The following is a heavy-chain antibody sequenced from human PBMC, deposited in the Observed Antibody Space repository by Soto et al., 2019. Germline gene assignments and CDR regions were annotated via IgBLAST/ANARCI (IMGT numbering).Heavy chain of an antibody. J-gene: IGHJ5*02. CDR1: VYTFTSYD. CDR3: ARGSKGSSWYAYWFDP. Sequence: ASVKVCCKASVYTFTSYDINWVRQATGQGLEWMGWMNPNSGNTGYAQKFQGRVTMTRNTSISTAYMELSSLRSEDTAVYYCARGSKGSSWYAYWFDPWGQGTLVTVSS. D-gene: IGHD6-13*01. V-gene: IGHV1-8*01. CDR2: MNPNSGNT.